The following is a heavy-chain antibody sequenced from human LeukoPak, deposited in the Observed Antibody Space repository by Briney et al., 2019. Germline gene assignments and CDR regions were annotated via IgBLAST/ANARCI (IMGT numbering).Heavy chain of an antibody. CDR3: ARHATVTSFTFAY. Sequence: NPSETLSLTCTVSGGSISSSSYYWGWIRRPPGKGLEWIGSIYYSGNTYYNPSLKSRVTISVDTSKNQFSLKLNSVTAADTAVYYCARHATVTSFTFAYWGQGTLVTVSS. J-gene: IGHJ4*02. CDR2: IYYSGNT. CDR1: GGSISSSSYY. V-gene: IGHV4-39*01. D-gene: IGHD4-17*01.